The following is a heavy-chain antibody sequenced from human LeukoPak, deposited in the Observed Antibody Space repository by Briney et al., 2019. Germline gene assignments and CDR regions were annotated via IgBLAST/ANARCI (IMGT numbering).Heavy chain of an antibody. J-gene: IGHJ4*02. D-gene: IGHD1-26*01. CDR2: INWNGGST. CDR3: TRLPPSGSYYTGGYFDY. CDR1: GFTFDDYG. Sequence: GGSLRLSCAASGFTFDDYGMSWVRQAPGKGLEWVSGINWNGGSTGYADSVKGRFTISRDNAKNSLYLQMNSLRAEDTALYYCTRLPPSGSYYTGGYFDYWGQGTLVTV. V-gene: IGHV3-20*04.